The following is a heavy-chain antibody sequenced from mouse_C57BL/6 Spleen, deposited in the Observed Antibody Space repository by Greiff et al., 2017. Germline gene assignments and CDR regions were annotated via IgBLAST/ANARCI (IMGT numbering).Heavy chain of an antibody. D-gene: IGHD1-1*01. CDR1: GFTFSDYY. V-gene: IGHV5-16*01. CDR2: INYDGSST. CDR3: ARGYYYGSSYFDY. J-gene: IGHJ2*01. Sequence: EVKLMESEGGLVQPGSSMKLSCTASGFTFSDYYMAWVRQVPEKGLEWVANINYDGSSTYYLDSLKSRFIISRDNAQNILYLQMSSLKSEDTATYYCARGYYYGSSYFDYWGQGTTLTVSS.